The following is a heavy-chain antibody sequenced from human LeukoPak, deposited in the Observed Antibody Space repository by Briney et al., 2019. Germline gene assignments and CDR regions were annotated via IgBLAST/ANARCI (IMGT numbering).Heavy chain of an antibody. Sequence: GGSLRLSCAASGFTFSSYGMHWVRQAPGKGLEWVAFIRYDGSNKYYADSVKGRFTISRDNSKNTLYLQMNSLRAEDTAVYYCAKDRTVTSHALQFDYWGQGTLVTVSS. D-gene: IGHD4-17*01. V-gene: IGHV3-30*02. CDR1: GFTFSSYG. CDR3: AKDRTVTSHALQFDY. J-gene: IGHJ4*02. CDR2: IRYDGSNK.